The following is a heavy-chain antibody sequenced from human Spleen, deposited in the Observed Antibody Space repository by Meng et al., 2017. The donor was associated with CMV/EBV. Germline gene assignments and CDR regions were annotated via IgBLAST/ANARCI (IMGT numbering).Heavy chain of an antibody. Sequence: GESLKISCAASGFTFSSYWMSWVRQAPGKGLEWVANIKQDGSEKYYVDSVKGRFTISRDNAKNSLYMQMNSLRDEDTAVYYCARRDDFWEGGFDIWGQGTMVTVSS. D-gene: IGHD3-3*01. V-gene: IGHV3-7*01. CDR1: GFTFSSYW. CDR3: ARRDDFWEGGFDI. CDR2: IKQDGSEK. J-gene: IGHJ3*02.